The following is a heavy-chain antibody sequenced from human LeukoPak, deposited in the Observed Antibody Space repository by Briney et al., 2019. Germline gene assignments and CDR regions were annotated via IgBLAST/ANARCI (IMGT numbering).Heavy chain of an antibody. CDR3: ARGGGYEMPRVFDY. CDR1: GDSISTYY. V-gene: IGHV4-59*01. Sequence: SETLSLTCTVSGDSISTYYWSWIRQPPGTGLEWIGYIYYTGSTNYNPSLKSRVTMSVDTSKNQFSLKLRSVTAADTAVYYCARGGGYEMPRVFDYWGQGTLVTVSS. CDR2: IYYTGST. J-gene: IGHJ4*02. D-gene: IGHD5-12*01.